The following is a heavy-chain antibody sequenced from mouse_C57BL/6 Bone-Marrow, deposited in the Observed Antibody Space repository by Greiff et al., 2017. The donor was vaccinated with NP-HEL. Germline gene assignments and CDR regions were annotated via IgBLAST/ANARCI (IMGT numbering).Heavy chain of an antibody. J-gene: IGHJ3*01. D-gene: IGHD2-12*01. CDR3: ARSHDEFAY. V-gene: IGHV5-17*01. CDR2: ISSGSSTT. Sequence: EVLLVESGGGLVKPGGSLKLSCAASGFTFSDYGMHWVRQAPEKGLEWVAYISSGSSTTYYADTVKGRFTISGDNAKNTLFLQMTSLRSEDTAMYYCARSHDEFAYWGQGTLVTVSA. CDR1: GFTFSDYG.